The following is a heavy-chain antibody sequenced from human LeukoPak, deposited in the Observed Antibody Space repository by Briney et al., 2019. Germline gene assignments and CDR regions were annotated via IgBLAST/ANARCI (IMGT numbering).Heavy chain of an antibody. CDR1: GYSFPDYW. CDR3: ARAGQLKWFGDPRRPYYYGLDV. J-gene: IGHJ6*02. Sequence: PGESLKISCKGSGYSFPDYWIGWVRQMPGKDLEWMGIIYPGDSDTRYSPSFQGQVTISADKSFSTAYLQWSSLKASDTAMYYCARAGQLKWFGDPRRPYYYGLDVWGQGTTVTVSS. V-gene: IGHV5-51*01. CDR2: IYPGDSDT. D-gene: IGHD3-10*01.